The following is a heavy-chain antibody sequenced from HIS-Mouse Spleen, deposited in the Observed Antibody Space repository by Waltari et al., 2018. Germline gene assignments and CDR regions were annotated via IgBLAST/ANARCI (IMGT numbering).Heavy chain of an antibody. V-gene: IGHV4-39*07. CDR3: AREIPYSSSWYDWYFDL. CDR1: GGSISSSSYY. CDR2: IYYSGGT. D-gene: IGHD6-13*01. Sequence: QLQLQESGPGLVKPSETLSLTCTVSGGSISSSSYYWCLIRQPPGKGLEGIGSIYYSGGTDYTPALKSRVTIAVETSKNQFSLKLSSVTAADTAGYYCAREIPYSSSWYDWYFDLWGRGTLVTVSS. J-gene: IGHJ2*01.